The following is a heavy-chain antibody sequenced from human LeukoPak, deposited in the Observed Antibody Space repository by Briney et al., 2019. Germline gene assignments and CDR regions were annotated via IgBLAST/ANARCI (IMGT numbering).Heavy chain of an antibody. J-gene: IGHJ4*02. CDR1: GGSISSSSYY. D-gene: IGHD6-13*01. CDR2: IYYSGST. Sequence: SETLSLTCTVSGGSISSSSYYWGWIRQPPGKGLEWIGSIYYSGSTYYNPSLKSRVTISVDTSKNQFSLKLSSVTAADTAVYYCARDQEGIAAAGTFDYWGQGTLVTVSS. CDR3: ARDQEGIAAAGTFDY. V-gene: IGHV4-39*07.